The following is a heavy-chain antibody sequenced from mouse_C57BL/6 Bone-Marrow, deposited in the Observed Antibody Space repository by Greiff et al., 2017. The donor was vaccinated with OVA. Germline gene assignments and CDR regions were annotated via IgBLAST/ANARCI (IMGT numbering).Heavy chain of an antibody. D-gene: IGHD1-1*02. CDR1: GFTFSSYA. CDR2: ISSGGDNT. Sequence: EVHLVESGAGLVKPGGSLKLSCAASGFTFSSYAMSWVRQTPEKRLEWVAYISSGGDNTYYADTVKGRFTISRDNARNTLYLQMSSLKSEDTAMYYCTRGGYKGYYFDYWGQGTTLTVSS. J-gene: IGHJ2*01. CDR3: TRGGYKGYYFDY. V-gene: IGHV5-9-1*02.